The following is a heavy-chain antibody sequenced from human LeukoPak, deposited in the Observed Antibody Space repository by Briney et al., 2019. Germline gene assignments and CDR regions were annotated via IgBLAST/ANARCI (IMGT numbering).Heavy chain of an antibody. CDR1: GISFRSYG. Sequence: PGGSLRLSCAASGISFRSYGMHWVRQAPGKGLEWVSAISGSGGSTYYADSVKGRITISRDNSKNTLYLQMNSLRAEDTAVYYCAKVLFSMIVVVITGFDYWGQGTLVTVSS. CDR3: AKVLFSMIVVVITGFDY. V-gene: IGHV3-23*01. D-gene: IGHD3-22*01. CDR2: ISGSGGST. J-gene: IGHJ4*02.